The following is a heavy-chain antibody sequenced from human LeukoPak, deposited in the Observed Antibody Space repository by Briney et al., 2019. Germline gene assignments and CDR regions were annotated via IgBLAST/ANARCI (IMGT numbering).Heavy chain of an antibody. CDR1: GGSISSYY. J-gene: IGHJ4*02. V-gene: IGHV4-59*01. CDR3: ARENYDILTGYYIFDY. D-gene: IGHD3-9*01. Sequence: PSETLSLTCTVSGGSISSYYWSWIRQPPGKGLEWIGYIYYSGSTNYNPSLKSRVTISVDTSKNQFSLKLSSVTAADTAVYYCARENYDILTGYYIFDYWGQGTLVTVSS. CDR2: IYYSGST.